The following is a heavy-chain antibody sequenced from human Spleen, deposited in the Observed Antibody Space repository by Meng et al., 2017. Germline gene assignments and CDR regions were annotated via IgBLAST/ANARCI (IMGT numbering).Heavy chain of an antibody. CDR2: IYYSGST. CDR1: GGSISSSSYY. J-gene: IGHJ4*02. D-gene: IGHD5-24*01. Sequence: GSLRLSCTVSGGSISSSSYYWGWIRQPPGEGLEWIGSIYYSGSTDYNPSLKSRVTISVDTSKDQFSLKLSSVTAADTDLYYCAERGVEGGRDGAYWGQGTLVTVSS. V-gene: IGHV4-39*07. CDR3: AERGVEGGRDGAY.